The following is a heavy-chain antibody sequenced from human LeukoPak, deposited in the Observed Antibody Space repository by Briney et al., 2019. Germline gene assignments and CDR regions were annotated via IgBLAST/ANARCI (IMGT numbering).Heavy chain of an antibody. J-gene: IGHJ4*02. D-gene: IGHD6-13*01. CDR2: INHSGST. V-gene: IGHV4-34*01. CDR1: GGSFSGYY. CDR3: ARRSILAVDY. Sequence: SKTLSLTCAVYGGSFSGYYWSWIRQPPGKGLEWIGEINHSGSTNYNPSLKSRVTISVDTSKNQFSLKLSSVTAADTAVYYCARRSILAVDYWGQGTLVTVSS.